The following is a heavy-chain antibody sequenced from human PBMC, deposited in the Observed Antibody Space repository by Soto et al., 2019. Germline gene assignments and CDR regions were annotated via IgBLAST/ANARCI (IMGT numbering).Heavy chain of an antibody. Sequence: QITLKESGPTLVKPTQTLTLTCTFSGFSLSGTRRAVGWIRQPPGKALEWLALIYWDDDKRYSPFLKSRLTITKDTSKNPVVLTMSNMDPVDTARYYCAHIVVAGLGYYFDYWGQGTLVTVSS. D-gene: IGHD6-19*01. J-gene: IGHJ4*02. CDR2: IYWDDDK. CDR1: GFSLSGTRRA. CDR3: AHIVVAGLGYYFDY. V-gene: IGHV2-5*02.